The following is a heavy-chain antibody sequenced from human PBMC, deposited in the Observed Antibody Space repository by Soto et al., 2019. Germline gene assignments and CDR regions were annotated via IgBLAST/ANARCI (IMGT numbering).Heavy chain of an antibody. CDR3: ARGGYDFWSGRPYYFDY. Sequence: SETLSLTCAVYGGSFSGYYWSWIRQPPGKGLEWIGEINHSGSTNYNPSLKSRVTISVDTPKNQFSLKLSSVTAADTAVYYCARGGYDFWSGRPYYFDYWGQGTLVTVSS. J-gene: IGHJ4*02. CDR2: INHSGST. D-gene: IGHD3-3*01. V-gene: IGHV4-34*01. CDR1: GGSFSGYY.